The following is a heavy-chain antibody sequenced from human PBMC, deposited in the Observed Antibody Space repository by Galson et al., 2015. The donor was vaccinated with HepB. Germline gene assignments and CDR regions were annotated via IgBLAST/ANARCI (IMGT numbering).Heavy chain of an antibody. V-gene: IGHV3-23*01. Sequence: SLRLSCAASGFTFNSYAMSWVRQAPGKGLEWVSSISGRGDNTYYADSVKARFTISRDNSKKMVSLQMNNLRAEDTALYYCGKDPVRASYRPYGMDVWGQGTTVTVSS. J-gene: IGHJ6*02. CDR3: GKDPVRASYRPYGMDV. D-gene: IGHD5-18*01. CDR1: GFTFNSYA. CDR2: ISGRGDNT.